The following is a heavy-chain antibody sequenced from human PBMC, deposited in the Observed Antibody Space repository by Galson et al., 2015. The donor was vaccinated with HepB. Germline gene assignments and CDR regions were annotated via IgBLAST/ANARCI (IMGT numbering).Heavy chain of an antibody. V-gene: IGHV1-2*04. CDR2: INPNSGGT. CDR3: ARDGRYCSSTSCYIEGGRWFDP. Sequence: SVKASCKASGYTFTGYYMHWARLAPGQGLEWMGWINPNSGGTNYAQKFQGWVTMTRDTSISTAYMELSRLRSDDTAVYYCARDGRYCSSTSCYIEGGRWFDPWGQGTLVTVSS. D-gene: IGHD2-2*02. J-gene: IGHJ5*02. CDR1: GYTFTGYY.